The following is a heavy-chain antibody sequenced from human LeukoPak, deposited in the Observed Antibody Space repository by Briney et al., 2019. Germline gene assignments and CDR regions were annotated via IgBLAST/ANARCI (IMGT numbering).Heavy chain of an antibody. CDR1: GFSFSSYW. CDR2: IKEDGSQK. J-gene: IGHJ4*02. D-gene: IGHD3-22*01. V-gene: IGHV3-7*01. CDR3: ARVPRSGDSSGYSHHVDY. Sequence: PGGSLRLSCAASGFSFSSYWMSWVRQAPGKGLEWVANIKEDGSQKYYVDSVRGRFTISRDNSKNSLYLQMNSLRAEDTAVYYCARVPRSGDSSGYSHHVDYWGQGTLVTVSS.